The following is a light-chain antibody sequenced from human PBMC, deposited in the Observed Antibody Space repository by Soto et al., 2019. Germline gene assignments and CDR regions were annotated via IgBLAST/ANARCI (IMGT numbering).Light chain of an antibody. CDR3: AAWDDSLRGWV. CDR1: ASNIGASYD. Sequence: QSVLTQPPSVSGAPGQRVTISCAGSASNIGASYDVHWYQQVPGTAPKLLIYGNFNRPSGVPDRFSGSKSGTSASLAISGLRSEDEADYYCAAWDDSLRGWVFGGGTKLTVL. V-gene: IGLV1-40*01. J-gene: IGLJ3*02. CDR2: GNF.